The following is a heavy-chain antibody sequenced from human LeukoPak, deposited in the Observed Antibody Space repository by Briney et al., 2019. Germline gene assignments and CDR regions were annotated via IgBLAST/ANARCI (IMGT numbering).Heavy chain of an antibody. V-gene: IGHV3-23*01. D-gene: IGHD1-26*01. CDR3: ARAARELHAFDI. CDR1: GFTFSSYA. CDR2: ISGSGGTT. Sequence: GGSLRLSCAASGFTFSSYAMRWVRQAPGKGLEWVSGISGSGGTTYYADSVKGRFTISRDHAKNSVHLQMNSLTAEATAVDYCARAARELHAFDIWGQGKMVTVSS. J-gene: IGHJ3*02.